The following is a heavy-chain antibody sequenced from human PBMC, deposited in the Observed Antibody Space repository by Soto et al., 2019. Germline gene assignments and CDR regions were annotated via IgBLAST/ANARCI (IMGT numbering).Heavy chain of an antibody. D-gene: IGHD4-4*01. V-gene: IGHV3-23*01. CDR3: VKPPVITASYYYYDMDV. CDR2: ISGSGIST. J-gene: IGHJ6*02. CDR1: GFTFSTYP. Sequence: EAQLLESGGGLVQPGGSLRLSFAAPGFTFSTYPMSWVRQAPGKGLEGVSGISGSGISTYYTDSVKGRFTISRDNSKNTVFLQMNSLRDEDTAVYYCVKPPVITASYYYYDMDVWGQGTTVTVSS.